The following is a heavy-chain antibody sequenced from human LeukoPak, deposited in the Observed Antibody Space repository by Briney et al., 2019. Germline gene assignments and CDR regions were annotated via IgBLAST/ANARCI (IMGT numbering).Heavy chain of an antibody. V-gene: IGHV4-34*01. D-gene: IGHD3-16*01. Sequence: SETLSLTCAVYGGSFSGYYWSWIRQPPGKGLEWIGEINHSGSTNYNPSLKSRVTISVDTSKNQFSLKLSSVTAADTAVYYCARRAYDYVWGSYGYFDYWGQGTLVTVSS. CDR2: INHSGST. CDR1: GGSFSGYY. J-gene: IGHJ4*02. CDR3: ARRAYDYVWGSYGYFDY.